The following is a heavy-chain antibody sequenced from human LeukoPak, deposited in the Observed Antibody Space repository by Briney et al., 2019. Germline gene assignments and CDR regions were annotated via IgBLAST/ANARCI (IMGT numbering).Heavy chain of an antibody. CDR3: TRDRHSYNWLDP. V-gene: IGHV3-49*04. Sequence: GRSLRLSCTASGFPFGDSALHWVRQAPGKGLEWVGFIRNKAHGGTTEYAASVKGRFTISRDDSKSISYLQMNSLESDDTAVYYCTRDRHSYNWLDPWGQGTLVTVSS. D-gene: IGHD4-11*01. CDR2: IRNKAHGGTT. J-gene: IGHJ5*02. CDR1: GFPFGDSA.